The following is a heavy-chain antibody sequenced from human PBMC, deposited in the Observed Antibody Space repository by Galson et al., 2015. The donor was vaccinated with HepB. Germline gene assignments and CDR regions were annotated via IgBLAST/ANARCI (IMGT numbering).Heavy chain of an antibody. CDR2: ISYDGSNK. CDR3: ARDLATVAIYGMDV. J-gene: IGHJ6*02. V-gene: IGHV3-30*03. D-gene: IGHD4-23*01. Sequence: SLRLSCAASGFSFSSYGMHWVRQAPGKGLEWVAVISYDGSNKYYADSVKGRFTISRDSSKNTLYLQMNSLRAEDTAVYYCARDLATVAIYGMDVWGQGTTVTVSS. CDR1: GFSFSSYG.